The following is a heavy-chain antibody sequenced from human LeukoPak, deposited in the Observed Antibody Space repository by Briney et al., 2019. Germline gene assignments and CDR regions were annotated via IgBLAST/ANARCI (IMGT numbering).Heavy chain of an antibody. D-gene: IGHD5-12*01. J-gene: IGHJ4*02. CDR1: GYTFTSYY. V-gene: IGHV1-2*04. CDR2: INPNSGGT. Sequence: GASVKVSCKASGYTFTSYYMHWVRQAPGQGLEWMGWINPNSGGTNYAQNFQGWVTMTRDTSVSTGYLELTRLTSDDTAVYYCARGLINGHDFDYWGQGTLVTVSS. CDR3: ARGLINGHDFDY.